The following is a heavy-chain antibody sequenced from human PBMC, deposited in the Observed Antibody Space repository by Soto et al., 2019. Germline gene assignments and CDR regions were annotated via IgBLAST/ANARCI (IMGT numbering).Heavy chain of an antibody. Sequence: ASVKVSCKASGYSFSDYSINWVRQAPGQGLEWMGWMNPKSGHTAHAQKIQGRVTLTRDTSINTVYMELSSITSGDAAVYFCARRITDGKFDPWGQGTPVTVSS. J-gene: IGHJ5*02. V-gene: IGHV1-8*01. D-gene: IGHD3-16*01. CDR2: MNPKSGHT. CDR1: GYSFSDYS. CDR3: ARRITDGKFDP.